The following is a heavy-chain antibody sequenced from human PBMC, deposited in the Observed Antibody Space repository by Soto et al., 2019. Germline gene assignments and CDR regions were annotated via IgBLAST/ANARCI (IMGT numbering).Heavy chain of an antibody. Sequence: TLSLTCTVSGYSISSSSFYWGWIRQPPGKGLEWIGHIFHTGATYQNPTLKSRLRMSVDTSKNQFSLNLSSVTATDTAVYYCARRRIVPTTNFDYWGQGTLVTVSS. CDR1: GYSISSSSFY. V-gene: IGHV4-39*01. CDR3: ARRRIVPTTNFDY. CDR2: IFHTGAT. J-gene: IGHJ4*02. D-gene: IGHD1-26*01.